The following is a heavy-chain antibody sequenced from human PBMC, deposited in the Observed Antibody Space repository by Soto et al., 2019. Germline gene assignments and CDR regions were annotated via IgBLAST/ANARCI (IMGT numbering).Heavy chain of an antibody. V-gene: IGHV6-1*01. J-gene: IGHJ4*02. CDR2: TYYRSKWYN. Sequence: PSQTLSLTCAISGDSVSSNSAAWNRIRQSPSRGLEWLGRTYYRSKWYNDYAVSVKSRITINPDTSKNQFSLQLNSVTPEDTAVYYCARDAPPIYDFWSGYHFWGQGTLVTVSS. CDR3: ARDAPPIYDFWSGYHF. D-gene: IGHD3-3*01. CDR1: GDSVSSNSAA.